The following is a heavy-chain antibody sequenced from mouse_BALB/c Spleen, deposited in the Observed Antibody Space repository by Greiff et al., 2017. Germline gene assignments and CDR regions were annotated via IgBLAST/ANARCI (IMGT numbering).Heavy chain of an antibody. J-gene: IGHJ1*01. CDR2: IDPANGNT. V-gene: IGHV14-3*02. CDR3: ASLYYYGSSYNFDV. Sequence: VQLQQSGAELVKPRASVKLSCTASGFNIKDTYMHWVKQRPEQGLEWIGRIDPANGNTKYDPKFQGKATITADTSSNTAYLQLSSLTSEDTAVYYCASLYYYGSSYNFDVWGAGTTVTVSS. D-gene: IGHD1-1*01. CDR1: GFNIKDTY.